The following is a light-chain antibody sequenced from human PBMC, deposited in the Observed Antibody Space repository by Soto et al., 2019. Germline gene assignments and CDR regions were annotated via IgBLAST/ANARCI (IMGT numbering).Light chain of an antibody. Sequence: EIVMTQSPATLSVSPGESATLSCRASQSISSKLAWYQQKPGQAPRLLIYGGSTMASGIPARFSGSGSGTEFTLTISSLQSEDFVVYYCQQYNNCPYTFGQGTKLEIK. CDR2: GGS. V-gene: IGKV3-15*01. CDR1: QSISSK. J-gene: IGKJ2*01. CDR3: QQYNNCPYT.